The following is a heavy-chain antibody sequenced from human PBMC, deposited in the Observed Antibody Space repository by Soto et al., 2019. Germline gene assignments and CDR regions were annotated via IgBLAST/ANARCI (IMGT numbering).Heavy chain of an antibody. V-gene: IGHV3-74*01. CDR3: ARARDYDFWSGYIGPNDAFDI. Sequence: GGSLILSCAASGFTFSSYWMHWVRQAPGKGLVWVSRINSDGSSTSYADSVKGRFTISRDNAKNTLYLQMNSLRAEDTAVYYCARARDYDFWSGYIGPNDAFDIWGQGTMVTVS. D-gene: IGHD3-3*01. CDR1: GFTFSSYW. CDR2: INSDGSST. J-gene: IGHJ3*02.